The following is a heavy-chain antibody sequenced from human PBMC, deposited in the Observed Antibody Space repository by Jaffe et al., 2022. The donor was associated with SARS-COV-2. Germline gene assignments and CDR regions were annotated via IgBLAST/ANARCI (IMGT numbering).Heavy chain of an antibody. CDR1: GVSMTNNIYY. V-gene: IGHV4-39*01. J-gene: IGHJ4*02. Sequence: QVQLQESGPGLVKPSETLSLTCAVSGVSMTNNIYYWGWIRQPPGKEPEWIGTVFYNGSTHYAPSLKSRVTISADTSKSQFSLRLTSVTTADTAVYYCARAHTIFGVAIRYYFDYWGQGTLVTVSS. CDR2: VFYNGST. D-gene: IGHD3-3*01. CDR3: ARAHTIFGVAIRYYFDY.